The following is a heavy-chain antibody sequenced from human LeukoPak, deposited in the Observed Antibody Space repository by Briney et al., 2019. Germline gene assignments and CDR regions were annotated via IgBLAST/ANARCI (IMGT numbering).Heavy chain of an antibody. CDR3: ARRAGAYSHPYDY. CDR1: GFTFSSYA. CDR2: ISGSGGST. V-gene: IGHV3-23*01. Sequence: GGSLSLSCAASGFTFSSYAMSWVRQVPGKGLEWVPSISGSGGSTHYSDSVKGRFTISRDNSKNTLYLQMNSLRAEDTAVYYCARRAGAYSHPYDYWGQGTLVTVSS. D-gene: IGHD4/OR15-4a*01. J-gene: IGHJ4*02.